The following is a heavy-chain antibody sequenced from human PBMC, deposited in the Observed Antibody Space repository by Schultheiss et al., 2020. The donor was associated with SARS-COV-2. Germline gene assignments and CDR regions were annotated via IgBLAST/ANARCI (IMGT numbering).Heavy chain of an antibody. D-gene: IGHD2-15*01. CDR3: ARRALGYCSGGSCYSAFDI. CDR1: GGSISTYY. V-gene: IGHV4-59*01. CDR2: ICCRGST. J-gene: IGHJ3*02. Sequence: SQTLSLTCTVSGGSISTYYWNWVRQPPGKGLEWIGHICCRGSTNYNPSLKSRVTISVDTSKNQFSLKLSSVTAADTAVYYCARRALGYCSGGSCYSAFDIWGQGTMVTVSS.